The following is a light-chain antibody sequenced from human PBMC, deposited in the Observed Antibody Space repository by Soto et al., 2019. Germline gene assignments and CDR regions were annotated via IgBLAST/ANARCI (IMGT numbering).Light chain of an antibody. V-gene: IGKV1-39*01. Sequence: SKTPQYPSSLSSSKVDTVNITCRASQSISGYLNWYQQKPGKAPELLIYAASYLGNGVPSRFSGSGSGTYFTLTISSLQPEDLATYYCQQSYTTPLTFGGGTKVDI. J-gene: IGKJ4*01. CDR3: QQSYTTPLT. CDR2: AAS. CDR1: QSISGY.